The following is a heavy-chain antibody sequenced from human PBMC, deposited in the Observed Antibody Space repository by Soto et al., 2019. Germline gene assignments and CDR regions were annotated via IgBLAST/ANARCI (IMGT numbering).Heavy chain of an antibody. Sequence: PGGSLRLSCAASGFTFSSYSMNWVRQSPGKGLEWVSSISSSSSYIYYADSVKGRFTISRDNAKNSLYLQMNSLRAEDTAVYYCAREPPNCSRTSCYTDPQDAFDIWGQGTMVTVSS. CDR1: GFTFSSYS. CDR2: ISSSSSYI. J-gene: IGHJ3*02. V-gene: IGHV3-21*01. CDR3: AREPPNCSRTSCYTDPQDAFDI. D-gene: IGHD2-2*02.